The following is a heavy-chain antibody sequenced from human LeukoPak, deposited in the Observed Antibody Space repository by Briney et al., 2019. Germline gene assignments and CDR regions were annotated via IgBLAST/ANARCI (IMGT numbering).Heavy chain of an antibody. CDR1: GGSISSYY. V-gene: IGHV4-59*01. CDR3: ARGSDFGDY. CDR2: MSYSGST. D-gene: IGHD4-17*01. Sequence: SETLSLTCTVSGGSISSYYWSWIRQPPGKGLEWIGYMSYSGSTNYNPSLKSRVTMSINASKNQFSLRLSSVTAADTAVYYCARGSDFGDYWGQGTLVTVSS. J-gene: IGHJ4*02.